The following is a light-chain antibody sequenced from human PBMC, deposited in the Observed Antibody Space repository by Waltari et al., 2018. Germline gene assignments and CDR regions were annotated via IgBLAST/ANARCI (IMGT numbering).Light chain of an antibody. J-gene: IGKJ4*01. Sequence: DIVMTQSPDSLAVSLGERATINCKSSQTVLYSSNNKNYLAWYQKKPGQSPKLLIYWASTRESGVPDRFRGSGSGTDFTLTISSRQAEDVAVYYCQQYYSTLTFGGGTKVEIK. CDR2: WAS. V-gene: IGKV4-1*01. CDR1: QTVLYSSNNKNY. CDR3: QQYYSTLT.